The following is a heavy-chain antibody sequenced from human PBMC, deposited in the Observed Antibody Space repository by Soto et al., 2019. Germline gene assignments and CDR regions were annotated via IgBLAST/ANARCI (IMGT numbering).Heavy chain of an antibody. J-gene: IGHJ6*02. CDR2: VYYDGGS. Sequence: QVQLQESGPGLVKPSEPLSLTCTVSGGSIDGRNCAWIRQPPGKVLEWLGYVYYDGGSSYNPSVKSRLTLSLDTSKSQFSLQLRSVTAADTAVYYCVRQGIGNLHGLVDVWGRGTTVTVSS. V-gene: IGHV4-59*08. CDR1: GGSIDGRN. CDR3: VRQGIGNLHGLVDV. D-gene: IGHD3-10*01.